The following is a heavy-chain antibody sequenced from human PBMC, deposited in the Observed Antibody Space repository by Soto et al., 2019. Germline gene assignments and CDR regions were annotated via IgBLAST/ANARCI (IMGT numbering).Heavy chain of an antibody. V-gene: IGHV1-46*01. CDR2: INPSGGST. CDR1: GYTFTSYY. CDR3: ARDRIVGATPSWFDP. Sequence: QVQLVQSGAEVKKPGASVKVSCKASGYTFTSYYMHWVRQAPGQGLEWMGIINPSGGSTSYAQKFQGRVTMTRDTSTSKVYMELSSLRSEDTAVYYCARDRIVGATPSWFDPWGQGTLVTVSS. J-gene: IGHJ5*02. D-gene: IGHD1-26*01.